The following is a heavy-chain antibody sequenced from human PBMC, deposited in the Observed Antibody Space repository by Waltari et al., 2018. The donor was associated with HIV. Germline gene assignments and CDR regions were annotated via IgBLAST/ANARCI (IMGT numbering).Heavy chain of an antibody. CDR2: IYYRGST. V-gene: IGHV4-31*03. CDR1: GGSISSGGYY. J-gene: IGHJ4*02. D-gene: IGHD4-17*01. CDR3: AREGLDYGDYVLAY. Sequence: QVQLQESGPGLVKPSQTLSLTCTVSGGSISSGGYYWSWIRQHPGKGLEWIGYIYYRGSTYYNPSLKSRVTISVDTSKNQFSLKLSSVTAADTAVYYCAREGLDYGDYVLAYWGQGTLVTVSS.